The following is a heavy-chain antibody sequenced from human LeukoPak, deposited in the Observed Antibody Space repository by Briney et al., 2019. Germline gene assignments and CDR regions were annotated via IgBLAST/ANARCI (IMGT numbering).Heavy chain of an antibody. J-gene: IGHJ4*02. CDR1: GYTFTGYY. V-gene: IGHV1-2*02. CDR3: AREEDSYDSGGYYGS. Sequence: GASVKVSCKASGYTFTGYYMHWVRQAPGQGLEWMGWINPNSGGTNYAQKFQGRVTMTRDTSISTAYMELSRLRSDDTAVYYCAREEDSYDSGGYYGSWGQGTLVTVSS. CDR2: INPNSGGT. D-gene: IGHD3-22*01.